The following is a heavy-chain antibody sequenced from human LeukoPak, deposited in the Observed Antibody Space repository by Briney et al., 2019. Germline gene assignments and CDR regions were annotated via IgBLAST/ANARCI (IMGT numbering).Heavy chain of an antibody. CDR3: AREGIAVAGRSVDY. CDR2: IYYSGSA. Sequence: SETLSLTCTVSGGSISSYYWIWIRQPPGKGLEWIGYIYYSGSANYNPSLMSRVTISVDTSKNRFSLKLRSVTAADTAVYYCAREGIAVAGRSVDYWGQGTLVTVSS. D-gene: IGHD6-19*01. CDR1: GGSISSYY. J-gene: IGHJ4*02. V-gene: IGHV4-59*01.